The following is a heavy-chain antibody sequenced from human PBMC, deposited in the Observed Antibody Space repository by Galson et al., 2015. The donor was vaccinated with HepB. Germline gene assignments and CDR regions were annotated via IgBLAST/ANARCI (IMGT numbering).Heavy chain of an antibody. CDR3: ARDTTLGGYFDY. V-gene: IGHV4-31*03. CDR2: IYYSGST. D-gene: IGHD1-1*01. Sequence: TLSLTCTVSGGSISSGGYYWSWIRQHPGKGLEWIGYIYYSGSTYYNPSLKSRVTISVDTSKNQFSLKLSSVTAADTAVYYCARDTTLGGYFDYWGQGTLVTVSS. J-gene: IGHJ4*02. CDR1: GGSISSGGYY.